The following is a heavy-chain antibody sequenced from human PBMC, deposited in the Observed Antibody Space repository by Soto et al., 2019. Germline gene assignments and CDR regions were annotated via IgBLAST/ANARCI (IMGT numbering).Heavy chain of an antibody. CDR2: IWYDGSNK. CDR1: GFTFSSYG. V-gene: IGHV3-33*01. Sequence: GGSLRLSCAASGFTFSSYGMHWVRQAPGKGLEWVEVIWYDGSNKYYADSVKGRFTISRDNFKNTLYLQMNSLRAEDTAVYYCARSSSSGWYGNWFDPWGQGTLVTVSS. CDR3: ARSSSSGWYGNWFDP. D-gene: IGHD6-19*01. J-gene: IGHJ5*02.